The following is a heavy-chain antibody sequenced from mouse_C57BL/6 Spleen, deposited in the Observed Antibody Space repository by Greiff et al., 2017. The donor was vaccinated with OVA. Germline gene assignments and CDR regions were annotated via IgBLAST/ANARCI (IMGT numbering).Heavy chain of an antibody. CDR2: IWTGGGT. Sequence: VQLQQSGPGLVAPSQSLSITCTVSGFSLTSYAISWVRQPPGKGLEWLGVIWTGGGTNYNSALKSRLSISKDNSKSQVFLKMNSLQTDDTARYYCARKRYYGSSSYWYFDVWGTGTTVTVSS. D-gene: IGHD1-1*01. J-gene: IGHJ1*03. V-gene: IGHV2-9-1*01. CDR1: GFSLTSYA. CDR3: ARKRYYGSSSYWYFDV.